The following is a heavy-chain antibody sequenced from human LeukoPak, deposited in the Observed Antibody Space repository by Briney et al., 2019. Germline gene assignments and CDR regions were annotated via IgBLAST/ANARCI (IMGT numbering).Heavy chain of an antibody. CDR2: IYSGGST. D-gene: IGHD3-22*01. J-gene: IGHJ4*02. CDR3: ARNYYDSSGYYPKGFYYFDY. V-gene: IGHV3-53*01. Sequence: GGSLRLSCAASGFTVSSNYMSWVRQAPGKGLEWVSVIYSGGSTYYADSVKGRFTISIDNSKNTLYLQMNSLRAEDTAVYYCARNYYDSSGYYPKGFYYFDYWGQGTLVTVSS. CDR1: GFTVSSNY.